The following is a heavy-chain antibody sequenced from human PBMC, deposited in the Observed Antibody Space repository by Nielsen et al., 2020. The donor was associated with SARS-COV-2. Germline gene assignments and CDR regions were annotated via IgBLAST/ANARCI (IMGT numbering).Heavy chain of an antibody. CDR1: GYTFTSYD. CDR3: ARGGITMGWFDP. V-gene: IGHV1-8*01. J-gene: IGHJ5*02. D-gene: IGHD3-10*01. Sequence: ASVEVSCKASGYTFTSYDINWVRQATGQGLEWMGWMNPNSGNTGYAQKFQGRVTMTRNTSISTAYMELSSLRSEDTAVYYCARGGITMGWFDPWGQGTLVTVSS. CDR2: MNPNSGNT.